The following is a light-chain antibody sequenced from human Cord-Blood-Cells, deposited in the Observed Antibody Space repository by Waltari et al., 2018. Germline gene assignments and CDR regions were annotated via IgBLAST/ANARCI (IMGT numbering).Light chain of an antibody. CDR1: QSISSN. V-gene: IGKV1-39*01. CDR2: AAS. Sequence: DIQMTQYPSSLSASVGDRVTITCRASQSISSNLNCYQQKPGKAPKLLIYAASSFQSGVTSRFSGSGSGTDFTLTISSLQPEDFATYYCQQSYSTPLTFGGGTKVEIK. J-gene: IGKJ4*01. CDR3: QQSYSTPLT.